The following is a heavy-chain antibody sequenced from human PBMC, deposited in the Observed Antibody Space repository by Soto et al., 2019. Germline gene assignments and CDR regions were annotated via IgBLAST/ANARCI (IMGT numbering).Heavy chain of an antibody. CDR1: GYMFVTYG. Sequence: ASVKVSCKASGYMFVTYGINWVRQAPGQGLEWMGWISAYNGNTKYAQNLQGRVTMTTDASTSTAYMEMRSLRSDDTAVYYCARDLDGSGSYYTDYWGTGTLVTFSS. CDR2: ISAYNGNT. V-gene: IGHV1-18*01. D-gene: IGHD3-10*01. CDR3: ARDLDGSGSYYTDY. J-gene: IGHJ4*02.